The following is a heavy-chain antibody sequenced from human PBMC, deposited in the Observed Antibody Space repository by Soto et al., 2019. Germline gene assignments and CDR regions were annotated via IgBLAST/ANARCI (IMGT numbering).Heavy chain of an antibody. CDR2: INPNSGGT. D-gene: IGHD3-16*02. J-gene: IGHJ3*02. CDR3: ARGEIGDYVWGSYPSDAFDI. Sequence: QVQLVQSGAEVKKPGASVKVSCKASGYTFTGYYMHWVRQAPGQGLEWMGWINPNSGGTNYAQKFQGWVTMTRDTSISTAYMELSRLRSDDTAVYSCARGEIGDYVWGSYPSDAFDIWGQATMVTVSS. V-gene: IGHV1-2*04. CDR1: GYTFTGYY.